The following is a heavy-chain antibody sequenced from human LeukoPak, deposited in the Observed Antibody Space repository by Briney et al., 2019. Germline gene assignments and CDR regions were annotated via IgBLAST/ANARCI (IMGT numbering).Heavy chain of an antibody. V-gene: IGHV3-30*18. D-gene: IGHD3-10*01. CDR2: ISYDGSNK. CDR3: AKLPYGSGSPFDY. Sequence: GGFLRLSCAASGFTFSSYGMHWVRQAPGKGLEWVAVISYDGSNKYYADSVKGRFTISRDNSKNTLYLQMNSLRAEDTAVYYCAKLPYGSGSPFDYWGQGTLVTVSS. J-gene: IGHJ4*02. CDR1: GFTFSSYG.